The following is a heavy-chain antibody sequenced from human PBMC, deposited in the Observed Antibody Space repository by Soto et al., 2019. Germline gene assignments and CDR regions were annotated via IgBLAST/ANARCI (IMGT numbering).Heavy chain of an antibody. V-gene: IGHV1-69*18. D-gene: IGHD6-19*01. Sequence: QVQLVQSGAEVKKTGSSVRVSCKASTVAFVNNAITWVRQAPGQGLELVGTIVPMFGTTHYAQKLHGRVTFTADESTLTAFMELSGLRFDDTAVYYCARVALAGDLLGGVDSWGQGTL. J-gene: IGHJ4*02. CDR1: TVAFVNNA. CDR2: IVPMFGTT. CDR3: ARVALAGDLLGGVDS.